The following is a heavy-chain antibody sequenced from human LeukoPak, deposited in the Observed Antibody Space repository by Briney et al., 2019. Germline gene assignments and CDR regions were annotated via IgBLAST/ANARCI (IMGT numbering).Heavy chain of an antibody. CDR2: IYFSGTT. CDR1: GGSISSYY. D-gene: IGHD3-3*01. Sequence: PSETLSLTCTVSGGSISSYYWSWIRQPPGKGLEWIGYIYFSGTTNYNPSLKSRVTISVDTSKNQFSLKLSSVTAADTAVYYCAATSTIFVTSFDYWGQGTLVTVSS. V-gene: IGHV4-59*01. J-gene: IGHJ4*02. CDR3: AATSTIFVTSFDY.